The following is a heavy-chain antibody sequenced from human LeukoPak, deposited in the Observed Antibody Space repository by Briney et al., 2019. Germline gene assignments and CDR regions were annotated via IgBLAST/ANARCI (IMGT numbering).Heavy chain of an antibody. CDR1: GYSISSGYY. D-gene: IGHD3-3*01. Sequence: SETLSLTCAVSGYSISSGYYWGWIGQPQGQGVEWIGSMYHRGRTYYNPSLTSRVTISLDTSKNHFSLKLSSVTAADTAVYYCARHEIGRYYDFWSGYYLYYFDYWGQGTLVTVSS. J-gene: IGHJ4*02. V-gene: IGHV4-38-2*01. CDR3: ARHEIGRYYDFWSGYYLYYFDY. CDR2: MYHRGRT.